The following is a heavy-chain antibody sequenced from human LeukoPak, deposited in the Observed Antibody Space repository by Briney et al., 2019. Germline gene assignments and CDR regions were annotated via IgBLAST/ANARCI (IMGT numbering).Heavy chain of an antibody. CDR1: GYTFTDYY. CDR3: ARGPSTGDFDF. V-gene: IGHV1-2*02. D-gene: IGHD7-27*01. Sequence: ASVKVSCKASGYTFTDYYIHWVRQAPGQGLEWVGWINPSTGGTSFEQNFQGRVTMTRDTSVSTVYMELSSLRSDDTAVYYCARGPSTGDFDFWGQGTLVTVSS. J-gene: IGHJ4*02. CDR2: INPSTGGT.